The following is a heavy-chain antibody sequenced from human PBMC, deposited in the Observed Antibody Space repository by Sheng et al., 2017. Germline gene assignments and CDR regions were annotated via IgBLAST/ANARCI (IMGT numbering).Heavy chain of an antibody. Sequence: QVQLVQSGAEVKKPGSSVKVSCKASGGTFSSYAISWVRQAPGQGLEWMGGIIPILGIANYAQKFQGRVTITADKSTSTAYMELSSLRSEDTAVYYCARIENGIVGATRGGNWFDPWGQGTLVTVSS. D-gene: IGHD1-26*01. V-gene: IGHV1-69*04. CDR3: ARIENGIVGATRGGNWFDP. J-gene: IGHJ5*02. CDR2: IIPILGIA. CDR1: GGTFSSYA.